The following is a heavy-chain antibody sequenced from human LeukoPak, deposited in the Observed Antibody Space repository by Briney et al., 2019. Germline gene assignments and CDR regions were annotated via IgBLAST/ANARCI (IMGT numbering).Heavy chain of an antibody. V-gene: IGHV1-18*01. CDR3: AREPLIAAAGGYYYYYMDV. J-gene: IGHJ6*03. CDR1: GYTFTSYG. D-gene: IGHD6-13*01. CDR2: ISAYNGNT. Sequence: ASVKVSCKASGYTFTSYGISWVRQAPGQGLEWMGWISAYNGNTNYAQKLQGRVTMTTDTSTSTAYMELRSLRSDDTAVYYCAREPLIAAAGGYYYYYMDVWGKGTTVTVSS.